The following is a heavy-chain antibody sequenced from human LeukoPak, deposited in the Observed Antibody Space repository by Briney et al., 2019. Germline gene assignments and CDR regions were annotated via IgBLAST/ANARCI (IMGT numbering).Heavy chain of an antibody. CDR3: ARGASSGYYYLEAFDI. V-gene: IGHV4-34*01. D-gene: IGHD3-22*01. CDR2: INHSGST. Sequence: SETLSLTCGVYGGSFSNYFWSWIRQPPGKGLEWIGEINHSGSTNYNPSLKRRVIISVDTSKKQFSLKLSSVTAADTAVYYCARGASSGYYYLEAFDIWGQGTKVTVSS. J-gene: IGHJ3*02. CDR1: GGSFSNYF.